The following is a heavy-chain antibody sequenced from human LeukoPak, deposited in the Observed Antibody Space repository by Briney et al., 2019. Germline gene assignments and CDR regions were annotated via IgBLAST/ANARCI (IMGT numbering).Heavy chain of an antibody. CDR2: ISSSSSTI. D-gene: IGHD6-6*01. J-gene: IGHJ4*02. V-gene: IGHV3-48*01. CDR1: GFTFSSYS. Sequence: GGSLRLSCSASGFTFSSYSMNWVRQAPGKGLEWVSYISSSSSTIYYADSVKGRFTISRDNAKNSLYLQMNSLRAEDTAVYYCAKWSLAEYSSSSGWGYWGQGTLVTVSS. CDR3: AKWSLAEYSSSSGWGY.